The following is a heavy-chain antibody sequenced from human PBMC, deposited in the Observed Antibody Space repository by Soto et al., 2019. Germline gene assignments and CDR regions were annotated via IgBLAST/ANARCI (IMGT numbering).Heavy chain of an antibody. Sequence: GESLKISCKGSGYSFTIYCIGWVRQMPGKGLEWMGIIYPGESDTTYRKSFQGKLTTSDHKSIRTAYLKWRRMKASDTEMYYCESLYCSGGSCSNWFDPWGQGTLVTVSS. CDR1: GYSFTIYC. J-gene: IGHJ5*02. D-gene: IGHD2-15*01. CDR2: IYPGESDT. V-gene: IGHV5-51*01. CDR3: ESLYCSGGSCSNWFDP.